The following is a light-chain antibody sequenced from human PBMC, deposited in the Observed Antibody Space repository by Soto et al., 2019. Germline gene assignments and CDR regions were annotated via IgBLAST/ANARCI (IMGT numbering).Light chain of an antibody. Sequence: QSVLTQPASVSVFPGQSITISCSRTSSDVGSSNLVSWYQQHPGKAPKLIIFEGDRRPSGVSGRFSGSKSGNTASLTISDFQAEDGADYSSSSFARSTTFYVFGPGTKVTVL. CDR1: SSDVGSSNL. CDR3: SSFARSTTFYV. CDR2: EGD. J-gene: IGLJ1*01. V-gene: IGLV2-23*01.